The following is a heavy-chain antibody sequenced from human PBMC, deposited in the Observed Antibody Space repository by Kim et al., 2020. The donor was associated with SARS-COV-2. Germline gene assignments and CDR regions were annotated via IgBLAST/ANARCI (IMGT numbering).Heavy chain of an antibody. V-gene: IGHV3-64D*09. CDR3: VKGSQYTYYGDYHGY. D-gene: IGHD4-17*01. CDR2: ISSNGGST. Sequence: GGSLRLSCSASAFTFSSYAMHWVRQAPGKGLEYVSAISSNGGSTDYADSVKGRFTISRDNSKNTLYLQMSSLRAEDTAVYYCVKGSQYTYYGDYHGYWGQGTLVTVSS. J-gene: IGHJ4*02. CDR1: AFTFSSYA.